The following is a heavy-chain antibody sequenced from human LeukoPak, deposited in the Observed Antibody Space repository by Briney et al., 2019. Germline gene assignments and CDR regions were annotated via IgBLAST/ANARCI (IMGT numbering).Heavy chain of an antibody. D-gene: IGHD5-24*01. CDR1: GGSISSYY. CDR3: ARHREMATIIYYYYYMDV. V-gene: IGHV4-4*09. J-gene: IGHJ6*03. CDR2: IYTSGST. Sequence: PSETLSLTCTVSGGSISSYYWSWIRQPPGKGLEWIGYIYTSGSTNYNPSLKSRVTISVDTSKNQFSLKLSSVTAADTAVYYCARHREMATIIYYYYYMDVWGKGTTVTVSS.